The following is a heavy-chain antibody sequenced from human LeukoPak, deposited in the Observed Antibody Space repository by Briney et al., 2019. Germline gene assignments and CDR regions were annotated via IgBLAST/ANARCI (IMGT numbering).Heavy chain of an antibody. CDR1: GFAFSSYW. CDR3: ARSGWPYYFDY. CDR2: IHSDGSST. D-gene: IGHD3-22*01. Sequence: GGSLRLSCAASGFAFSSYWMHWVRQAPGKGLVWVSRIHSDGSSTSYADSVRGRFTISRDDAKSTLYLQMNSLRAEDTAVYYCARSGWPYYFDYWGQGTLVTVSS. J-gene: IGHJ4*02. V-gene: IGHV3-74*01.